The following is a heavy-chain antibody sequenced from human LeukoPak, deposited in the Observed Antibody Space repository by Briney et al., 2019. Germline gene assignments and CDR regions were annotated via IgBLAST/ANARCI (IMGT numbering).Heavy chain of an antibody. J-gene: IGHJ4*02. D-gene: IGHD6-25*01. CDR2: IYYCENA. Sequence: SETLSLTCTVSGDSISPISSSTYYWGWIRQAPGKGLERIGRIYYCENAHYNPSLRSRATLSVDTSNNQFSLKLTSVTAADAAVYFCARQLPTAAADTRGYFDYWGQGAVVTVSS. V-gene: IGHV4-39*01. CDR3: ARQLPTAAADTRGYFDY. CDR1: GDSISPISSSTYY.